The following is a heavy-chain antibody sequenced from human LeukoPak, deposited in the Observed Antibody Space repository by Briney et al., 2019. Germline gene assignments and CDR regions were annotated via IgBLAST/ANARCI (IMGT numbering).Heavy chain of an antibody. CDR3: ARRSGTVAGSYFDY. Sequence: SETPSPTCTVSGGSISSSTHYWGWIRQPPGRGLEWIASIYYSGSTHYDPSLKSRVTMSVDTSKNQFSLKLSSVTAADTAVYYCARRSGTVAGSYFDYWGQGTLVTVSS. J-gene: IGHJ4*02. CDR2: IYYSGST. D-gene: IGHD6-19*01. CDR1: GGSISSSTHY. V-gene: IGHV4-39*01.